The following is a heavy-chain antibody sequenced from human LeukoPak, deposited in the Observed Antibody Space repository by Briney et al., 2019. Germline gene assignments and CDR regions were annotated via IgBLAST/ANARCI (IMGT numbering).Heavy chain of an antibody. CDR3: ARHAEAESSSAPGSPNWFDP. CDR2: INHSGST. D-gene: IGHD6-6*01. Sequence: SETLSLTCAVYGGSFSGYYWSWIRQPPGKGLEWIGEINHSGSTNYNPSLKSRVTISVDTSKNQFSLKLSSVTAADTAVYYCARHAEAESSSAPGSPNWFDPWGQGTLVTVSS. V-gene: IGHV4-34*01. J-gene: IGHJ5*02. CDR1: GGSFSGYY.